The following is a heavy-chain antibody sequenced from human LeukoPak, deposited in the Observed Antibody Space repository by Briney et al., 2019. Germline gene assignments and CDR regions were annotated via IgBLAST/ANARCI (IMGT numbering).Heavy chain of an antibody. CDR3: ARGLGWINKDPDVFDI. V-gene: IGHV1-46*01. D-gene: IGHD2-2*03. CDR1: GYTFTSYY. Sequence: ASVKVSCKASGYTFTSYYMHWVRQAPGQGLEWMGIVNPSGGSTSYAQKFQGRVTMTRDTSTSTFYMELSSLRSEDTAVYYCARGLGWINKDPDVFDIWGQGTMVTVSS. J-gene: IGHJ3*02. CDR2: VNPSGGST.